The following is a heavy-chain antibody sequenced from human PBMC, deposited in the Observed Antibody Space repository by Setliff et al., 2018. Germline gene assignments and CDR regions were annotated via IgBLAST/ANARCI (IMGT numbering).Heavy chain of an antibody. CDR1: GFTFSSYS. Sequence: GGSLRLSCAASGFTFSSYSMNWVRQAPGKGLEWVSSISSSSSYIYYADSVKGRFTTSRDNAKNSLYLQMNSLRAEDTAVYYCAGDRPGAIFAVVTPFDYWGQGTLVTVSS. CDR2: ISSSSSYI. J-gene: IGHJ4*02. V-gene: IGHV3-21*01. CDR3: AGDRPGAIFAVVTPFDY. D-gene: IGHD3-3*01.